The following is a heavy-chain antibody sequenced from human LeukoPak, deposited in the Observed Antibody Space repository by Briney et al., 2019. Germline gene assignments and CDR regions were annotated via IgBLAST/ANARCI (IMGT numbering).Heavy chain of an antibody. V-gene: IGHV4-59*01. J-gene: IGHJ4*02. CDR3: ARVGGLTTFD. CDR2: IQYRGNA. D-gene: IGHD4-17*01. Sequence: PSETLSLTCTVSGGSMSTYYWTWIRQPPGKGLEWIGYIQYRGNADYNPSLKSRVTISVDTSNNQCSLRLSSVTAADTAMYYCARVGGLTTFDWGQGPLVTVSS. CDR1: GGSMSTYY.